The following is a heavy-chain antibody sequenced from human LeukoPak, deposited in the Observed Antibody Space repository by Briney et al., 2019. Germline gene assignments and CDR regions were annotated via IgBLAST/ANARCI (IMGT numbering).Heavy chain of an antibody. D-gene: IGHD3-10*01. J-gene: IGHJ4*02. CDR2: IKQDGSEK. CDR3: TRWSMGRGVIIPAFDY. V-gene: IGHV3-7*01. Sequence: GGSLRLSCAASGFTFSSYWMSWVRQAPGKGLEWVANIKQDGSEKYYVDSVKGRFTISRDNAKNSLYLQMNSLRAEDTAVYYCTRWSMGRGVIIPAFDYWGQGTLVTVSS. CDR1: GFTFSSYW.